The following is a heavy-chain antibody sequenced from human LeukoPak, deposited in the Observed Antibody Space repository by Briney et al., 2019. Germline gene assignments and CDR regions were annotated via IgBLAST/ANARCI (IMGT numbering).Heavy chain of an antibody. D-gene: IGHD1-26*01. Sequence: GGSLRLSCAASGFTFSTYAMNWVRQAPGKGLEWVSGISGSGASTFYADSVKGRFTISRDNSKNTMYLQMNSLRAEDTAVYYCAKDATDGSPDYSDYWGQGTLVTVSS. CDR2: ISGSGAST. J-gene: IGHJ4*02. V-gene: IGHV3-23*01. CDR1: GFTFSTYA. CDR3: AKDATDGSPDYSDY.